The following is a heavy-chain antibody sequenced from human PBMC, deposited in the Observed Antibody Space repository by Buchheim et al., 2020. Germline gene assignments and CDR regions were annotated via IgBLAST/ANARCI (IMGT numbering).Heavy chain of an antibody. V-gene: IGHV4-61*02. J-gene: IGHJ5*02. CDR1: GGSISSGSYY. CDR2: IYTSGST. CDR3: ARDYYDSSGFFVFNWFDP. D-gene: IGHD3-22*01. Sequence: QVQLQESGPGLVKPSQTLSLTCTVSGGSISSGSYYWSWIRQPAGKGLEWIGRIYTSGSTNYNPSLKSRVTISVDTSKNQFSLKLSSVTAADTAVYYCARDYYDSSGFFVFNWFDPWGQGTL.